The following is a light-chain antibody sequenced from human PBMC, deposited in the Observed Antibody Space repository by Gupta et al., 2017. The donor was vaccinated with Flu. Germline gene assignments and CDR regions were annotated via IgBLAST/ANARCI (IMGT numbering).Light chain of an antibody. Sequence: PATLSLSPGERATLSCRASQSVSSYLAWYQQKPGQAPRLLIYDASNRATGIPARFSGSGSGTDFTLTISILEPEDFAVYYCQQRSNWPLTFGGGTKVEIK. V-gene: IGKV3-11*01. J-gene: IGKJ4*01. CDR3: QQRSNWPLT. CDR2: DAS. CDR1: QSVSSY.